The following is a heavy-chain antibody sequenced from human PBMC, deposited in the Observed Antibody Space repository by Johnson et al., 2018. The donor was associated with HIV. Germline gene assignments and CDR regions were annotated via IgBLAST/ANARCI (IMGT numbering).Heavy chain of an antibody. Sequence: VQLVESGGGVVQPGGSLRLSCAASGFTVSSNYMNWVRQAPGKGLEWVSVIYSGGSTYYADSVKGRFTISRDNSKNTLYLHMNSLTTEDTAVYYCTTCSRSGAFDSGGQGTKVTVSS. CDR2: IYSGGST. J-gene: IGHJ3*02. CDR3: TTCSRSGAFDS. CDR1: GFTVSSNY. V-gene: IGHV3-66*01. D-gene: IGHD6-13*01.